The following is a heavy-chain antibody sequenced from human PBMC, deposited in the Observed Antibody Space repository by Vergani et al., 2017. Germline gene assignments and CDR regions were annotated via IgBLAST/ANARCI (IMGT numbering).Heavy chain of an antibody. D-gene: IGHD6-19*01. Sequence: QVQLQESGPGLVKTSQTLSLTCTVSGAYMSSVGYYWTWIRQSAGQRLEWIGDILGSGTANYNPYFQGRVSMSVATSENQFSLTLSSVNATDTAVYYCAKVGRSEVAGTFGAFDIWGQGTMVTVSS. CDR3: AKVGRSEVAGTFGAFDI. CDR2: ILGSGTA. V-gene: IGHV4-61*02. CDR1: GAYMSSVGYY. J-gene: IGHJ3*02.